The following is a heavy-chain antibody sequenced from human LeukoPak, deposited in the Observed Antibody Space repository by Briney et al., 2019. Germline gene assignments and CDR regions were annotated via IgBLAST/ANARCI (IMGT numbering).Heavy chain of an antibody. CDR3: ARSSLGTITAGPFDY. CDR2: ISGYNGNT. V-gene: IGHV1-18*01. D-gene: IGHD5-12*01. CDR1: GYSFIDYY. J-gene: IGHJ4*02. Sequence: ASVKVSCKASGYSFIDYYMHWVRQAPGQGLEWMGWISGYNGNTNYAQKLQGRVSMTTDTSTTTAYMELRSLTSDDTALYYCARSSLGTITAGPFDYWGQGTLVTVSS.